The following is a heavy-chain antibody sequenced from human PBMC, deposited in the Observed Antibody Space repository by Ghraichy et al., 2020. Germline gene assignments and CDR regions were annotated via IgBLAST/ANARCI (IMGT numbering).Heavy chain of an antibody. V-gene: IGHV3-30*18. D-gene: IGHD4-17*01. J-gene: IGHJ6*03. Sequence: GGSLRLSCAASGFTFSNYGMHWVRQAPGKGLEWMAVISYDGSEEYYADSVKGRFTISRDNSKKTLYLQMNSLRTEDTAVYHCAKGLAYGDYYYYYFYYMDVWGKGTTVTVSS. CDR3: AKGLAYGDYYYYYFYYMDV. CDR2: ISYDGSEE. CDR1: GFTFSNYG.